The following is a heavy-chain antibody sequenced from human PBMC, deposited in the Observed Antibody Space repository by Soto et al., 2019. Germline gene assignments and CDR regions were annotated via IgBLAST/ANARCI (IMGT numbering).Heavy chain of an antibody. CDR3: AKDDSLVPSAIRGHGVDY. CDR2: ISGRGANT. J-gene: IGHJ4*02. D-gene: IGHD2-21*01. Sequence: GGSLRLSCAASGLTFNNYAMSWIRQAPGKGLEWVSTISGRGANTYHANSVTGRFTISRDNSKNTLYLQMNSLSTNDTAVYYCAKDDSLVPSAIRGHGVDYWGQGILVTVSS. CDR1: GLTFNNYA. V-gene: IGHV3-23*01.